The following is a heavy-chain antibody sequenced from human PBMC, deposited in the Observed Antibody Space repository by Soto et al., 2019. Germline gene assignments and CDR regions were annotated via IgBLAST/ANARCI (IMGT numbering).Heavy chain of an antibody. D-gene: IGHD5-12*01. J-gene: IGHJ6*02. V-gene: IGHV1-69*12. CDR1: GGSFSSLG. CDR2: IIPTFGKP. Sequence: QVQLEQSGAEVRQPGSSVKVSCKASGGSFSSLGLSWVRRAPGQGLEWMGGIIPTFGKPTYTQKFQARITCTADESTRTAYMGLTSLTSEDTAVYYCAAEEGMDEVDYFYVMEVWGQGTAVTV. CDR3: AAEEGMDEVDYFYVMEV.